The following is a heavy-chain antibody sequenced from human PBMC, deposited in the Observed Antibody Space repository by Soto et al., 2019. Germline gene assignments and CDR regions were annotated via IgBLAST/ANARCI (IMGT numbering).Heavy chain of an antibody. J-gene: IGHJ3*02. CDR2: IKQDGSEK. V-gene: IGHV3-7*05. Sequence: LRLSCAASGFSFDRYWMNWVRQAPGKGLEWVANIKQDGSEKNYVDSVEGRFTISRDNAKSSLYLQMNSLRAEDTAVYYCAREPRFWTGTTDAFDIWGQGTMVTVSS. D-gene: IGHD3-9*01. CDR1: GFSFDRYW. CDR3: AREPRFWTGTTDAFDI.